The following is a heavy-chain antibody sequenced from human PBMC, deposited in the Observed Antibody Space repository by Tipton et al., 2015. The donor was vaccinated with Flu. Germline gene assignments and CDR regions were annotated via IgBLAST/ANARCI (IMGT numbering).Heavy chain of an antibody. V-gene: IGHV4-59*01. CDR1: GGSISSYY. CDR3: ARVRATAYCGGDCPTCYYYYMDV. J-gene: IGHJ6*03. CDR2: IYYSGST. D-gene: IGHD2-21*01. Sequence: TLSLTCTVSGGSISSYYWSWIRQPPGKGLEWIGYIYYSGSTNYNPSLKSRVTISVDTSKNQFSLKLSSVTAADTAVYYRARVRATAYCGGDCPTCYYYYMDVWGKGTTVTVSS.